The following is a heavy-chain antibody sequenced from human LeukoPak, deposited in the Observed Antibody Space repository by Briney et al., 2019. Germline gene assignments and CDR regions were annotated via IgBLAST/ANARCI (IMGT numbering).Heavy chain of an antibody. J-gene: IGHJ4*02. D-gene: IGHD2-21*01. Sequence: PGGSLRLSCAASGFTFSSYGMHWVRQAPGKGLEWVAVISYDGSNKYYEDSVKGRFTISRDNSKNTLYLQMNSLGAEDTAVYYCAKDLEHFVMVNGFPRHFDYWGQGTLVTVSS. CDR2: ISYDGSNK. CDR1: GFTFSSYG. CDR3: AKDLEHFVMVNGFPRHFDY. V-gene: IGHV3-30*18.